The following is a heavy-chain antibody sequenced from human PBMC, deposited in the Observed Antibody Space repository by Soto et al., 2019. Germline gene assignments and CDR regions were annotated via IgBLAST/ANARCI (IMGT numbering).Heavy chain of an antibody. Sequence: QVQLQESGPGLVKPSQTLSLTCTVSGGSISSGDYYWSWIRQPPGKGLEWIGYIYYSGSTYYNPSLKSRVTISVDTSKNQFSLKLSSVTAADTAVYYCARDSKTRINGGNGQGVSYYYGMDVWGQGTTVTVSS. V-gene: IGHV4-30-4*01. CDR2: IYYSGST. CDR3: ARDSKTRINGGNGQGVSYYYGMDV. D-gene: IGHD2-15*01. J-gene: IGHJ6*02. CDR1: GGSISSGDYY.